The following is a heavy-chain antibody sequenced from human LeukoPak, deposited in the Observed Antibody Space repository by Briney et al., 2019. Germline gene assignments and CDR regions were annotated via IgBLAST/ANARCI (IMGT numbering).Heavy chain of an antibody. Sequence: ASVKVSCKASGYTFTSYGISWVRQAPGQGLEWMGWISAYNGNTNYAQKLQGRVTTTTDTSTSTAYVELRSLRSDDTAVYYCARDGTTVTLDYWGQGTLVTVSS. V-gene: IGHV1-18*01. CDR2: ISAYNGNT. D-gene: IGHD4-17*01. CDR1: GYTFTSYG. J-gene: IGHJ4*02. CDR3: ARDGTTVTLDY.